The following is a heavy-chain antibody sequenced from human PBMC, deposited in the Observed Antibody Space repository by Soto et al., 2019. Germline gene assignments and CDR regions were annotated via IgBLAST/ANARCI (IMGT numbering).Heavy chain of an antibody. Sequence: GGSLRLSCAASGFPFSSYGMHLVRQSPGKGLEWVAFISYDGSNKYYADSVKGRFNISRDNSKNTLYLQMNSLRAEDTAVYYCAKGSDSSGYYHGLEDYWGQGTVVTVSS. CDR3: AKGSDSSGYYHGLEDY. CDR2: ISYDGSNK. J-gene: IGHJ4*02. V-gene: IGHV3-30*18. D-gene: IGHD3-22*01. CDR1: GFPFSSYG.